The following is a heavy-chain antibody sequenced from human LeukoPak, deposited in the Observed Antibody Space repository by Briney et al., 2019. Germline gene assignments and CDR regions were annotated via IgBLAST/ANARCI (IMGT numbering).Heavy chain of an antibody. J-gene: IGHJ4*02. CDR3: ARSGQQWLAPGDYFDY. Sequence: SKTLSLTCTVSGGSISSSTYYWGWIRQPPGKGLEWIGSIYYSGSTYYNPSLKSRVTISVDTSKNQFSLRLNSVTAADTAVYYCARSGQQWLAPGDYFDYWGQGTLVTVSS. D-gene: IGHD6-19*01. V-gene: IGHV4-39*07. CDR1: GGSISSSTYY. CDR2: IYYSGST.